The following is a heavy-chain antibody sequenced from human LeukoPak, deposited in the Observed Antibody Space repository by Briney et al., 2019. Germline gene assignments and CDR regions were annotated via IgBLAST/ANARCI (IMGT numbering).Heavy chain of an antibody. CDR2: MNPNSGNT. CDR3: ARGRAVRGPLYNWFDP. CDR1: GYTFTSYD. J-gene: IGHJ5*02. Sequence: ASVKVSCRASGYTFTSYDINWVRQATGQGLEWMGWMNPNSGNTGYAQKFQGRVTMTRNTSISTAYMELSSLRSVDTAVYYCARGRAVRGPLYNWFDPWGQGTLVTVSS. D-gene: IGHD3-10*01. V-gene: IGHV1-8*01.